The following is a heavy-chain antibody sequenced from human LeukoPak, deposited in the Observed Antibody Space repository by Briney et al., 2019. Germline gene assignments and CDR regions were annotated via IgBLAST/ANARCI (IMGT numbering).Heavy chain of an antibody. D-gene: IGHD6-19*01. CDR1: GGSFSGYY. CDR2: IYTSGST. Sequence: PSETLSLTCAVYGGSFSGYYWSWIRQPAGKGLEWIGRIYTSGSTNYNPSLKSRVTMSVDTSKNQFSLKLSSVTAADTAVYYCVRVAPGWYGFDPWGQGTLVTVSS. V-gene: IGHV4-59*10. J-gene: IGHJ5*02. CDR3: VRVAPGWYGFDP.